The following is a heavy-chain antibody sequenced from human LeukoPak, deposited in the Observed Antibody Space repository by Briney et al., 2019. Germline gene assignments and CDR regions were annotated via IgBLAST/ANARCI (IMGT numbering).Heavy chain of an antibody. CDR3: AKTSSGSYYMDV. V-gene: IGHV3-23*01. Sequence: GGSLRLSCAASGFTFSTYWMRWVRQAPGKGLEWVSGISGSGGSTYYADSVKGRFTISRDNSKNTLYLQMNSLRAEDTAVYYCAKTSSGSYYMDVWGKGTTVTVSS. CDR1: GFTFSTYW. CDR2: ISGSGGST. D-gene: IGHD1-26*01. J-gene: IGHJ6*03.